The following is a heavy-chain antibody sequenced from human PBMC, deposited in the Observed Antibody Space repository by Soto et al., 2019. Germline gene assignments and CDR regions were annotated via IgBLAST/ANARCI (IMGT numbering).Heavy chain of an antibody. CDR1: GYTFTGYY. CDR3: ARAPGHYMVRGVLWFDP. CDR2: INPNSGGT. J-gene: IGHJ5*02. Sequence: ASVKVSCKASGYTFTGYYMHWVRQAPGQGLEWMGWINPNSGGTNYAQKFQGWVTMTRDTSISTAYMELGRLRSDDTAVYYCARAPGHYMVRGVLWFDPWGQGTLVTVSS. V-gene: IGHV1-2*04. D-gene: IGHD3-10*01.